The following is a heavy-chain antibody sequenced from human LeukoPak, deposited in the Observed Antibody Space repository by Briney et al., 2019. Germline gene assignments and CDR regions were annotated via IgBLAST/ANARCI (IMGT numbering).Heavy chain of an antibody. Sequence: PGGSLRLSCAASGFSFSNYWMSWLRQAPGKGLEWVANIKHDGTEKHYVDSVEGRFTVSRDNAKNSVYLQMNSLRVDDTAVYYCARDSGDRTVDYWGQGTLVTVSS. J-gene: IGHJ4*02. V-gene: IGHV3-7*01. CDR1: GFSFSNYW. CDR2: IKHDGTEK. CDR3: ARDSGDRTVDY. D-gene: IGHD4-11*01.